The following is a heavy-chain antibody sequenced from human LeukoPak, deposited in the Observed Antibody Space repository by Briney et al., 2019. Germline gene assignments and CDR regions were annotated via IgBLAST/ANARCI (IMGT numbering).Heavy chain of an antibody. Sequence: SETLSLTCTVSGGSISSGGYYWSWIRQHPGKGLEWIVYIYYSGSTYYNPSLKSRVTISVDTSKNQFSLKLSSVTAADTAVYYCARVPIPPHCSSTSCYSIDYWGQGTLVTVSS. V-gene: IGHV4-31*03. J-gene: IGHJ4*02. CDR1: GGSISSGGYY. D-gene: IGHD2-2*01. CDR3: ARVPIPPHCSSTSCYSIDY. CDR2: IYYSGST.